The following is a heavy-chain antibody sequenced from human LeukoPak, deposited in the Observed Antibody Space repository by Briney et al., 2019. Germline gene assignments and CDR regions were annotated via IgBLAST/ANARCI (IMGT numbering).Heavy chain of an antibody. D-gene: IGHD1/OR15-1a*01. V-gene: IGHV3-72*01. J-gene: IGHJ4*02. CDR3: ARIIRNNYGDGG. Sequence: PGGSLRLSCAASGITFSDHHMDWVRKAPGKGLEWVGRSRNKANSYTTEYAASVKGRFTISRDDSKNSVYLQMNSLKTEDTAVYYCARIIRNNYGDGGWGQGTLVTVSS. CDR1: GITFSDHH. CDR2: SRNKANSYTT.